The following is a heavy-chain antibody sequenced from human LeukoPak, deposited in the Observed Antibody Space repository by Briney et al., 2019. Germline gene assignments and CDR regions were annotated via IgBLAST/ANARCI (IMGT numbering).Heavy chain of an antibody. CDR2: IYHSGST. V-gene: IGHV4-38-2*01. D-gene: IGHD3-10*01. CDR1: GYSISSGYY. J-gene: IGHJ4*02. Sequence: PSETLSLTCAVSGYSISSGYYWGWIRQTPGKGLEWIGSIYHSGSTYYNPSLKSRVTISVDTSKNHFSLKLTPVTAADTAVYFCATVSVSGSVWSFSDTRIDYWGRGTLVTVSS. CDR3: ATVSVSGSVWSFSDTRIDY.